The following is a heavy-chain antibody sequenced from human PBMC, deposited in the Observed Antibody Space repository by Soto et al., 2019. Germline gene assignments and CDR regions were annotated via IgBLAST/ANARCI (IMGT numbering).Heavy chain of an antibody. J-gene: IGHJ3*02. CDR1: GGSISSSSYY. V-gene: IGHV4-39*01. Sequence: SETLSLTCTVSGGSISSSSYYWGWTRQPPGKGLEWIGSIYYSGSTYYNPSLKSRVTISVDTSKNQFSLKLSSVTAADTAVYYCARPIAAAGRDAFDIWGQGTMVTVS. CDR2: IYYSGST. D-gene: IGHD6-13*01. CDR3: ARPIAAAGRDAFDI.